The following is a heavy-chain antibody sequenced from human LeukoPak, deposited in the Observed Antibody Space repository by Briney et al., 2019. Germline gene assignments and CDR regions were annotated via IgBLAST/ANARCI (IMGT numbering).Heavy chain of an antibody. CDR1: GGSISSYY. CDR2: IYYSGSS. J-gene: IGHJ5*02. Sequence: PSETLSLTCTVSGGSISSYYWSWIRQPPGKGLEWIGYIYYSGSSNYKPSLKSRVTISVDTSKNQFSLKLSSVTAADTAVYYCARGGYYGSGNDFRFDPWGQGTLVTVSS. V-gene: IGHV4-59*01. D-gene: IGHD3-10*01. CDR3: ARGGYYGSGNDFRFDP.